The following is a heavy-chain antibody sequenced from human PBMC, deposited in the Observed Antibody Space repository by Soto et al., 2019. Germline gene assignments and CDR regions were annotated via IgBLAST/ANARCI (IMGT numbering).Heavy chain of an antibody. CDR1: GTSVSSSSYY. J-gene: IGHJ6*02. CDR3: ARRRAVGSYLGDYSYGMDV. Sequence: AETLSLTCTVTGTSVSSSSYYWGWIRQPPGKGPEWIGSIYYSGNTYYNSSLKRRVTISVDTSKNQFSLKLNSMTAADTAVYSCARRRAVGSYLGDYSYGMDVWGQGTTVPVSS. D-gene: IGHD1-26*01. V-gene: IGHV4-39*01. CDR2: IYYSGNT.